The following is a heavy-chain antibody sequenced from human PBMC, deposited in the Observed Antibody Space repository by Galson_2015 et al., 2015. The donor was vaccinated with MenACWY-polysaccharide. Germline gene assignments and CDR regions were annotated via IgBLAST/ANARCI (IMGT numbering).Heavy chain of an antibody. D-gene: IGHD6-19*01. CDR2: MSHDGYSK. J-gene: IGHJ4*02. CDR3: AIEGGSSGRSGYFDP. V-gene: IGHV3-30*04. Sequence: SLRLSCADSAFTLHRYIIHWVRQAPSKGLEWVAAMSHDGYSKYYIDSAKGRFTISRDSSNNVVHLQMDSLRPEDTAVYYCAIEGGSSGRSGYFDPWGQGTLVTVSS. CDR1: AFTLHRYI.